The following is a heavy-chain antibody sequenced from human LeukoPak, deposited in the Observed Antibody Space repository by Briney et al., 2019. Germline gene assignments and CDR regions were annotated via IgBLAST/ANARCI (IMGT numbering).Heavy chain of an antibody. Sequence: AGGSLRLSCAVSGITLSNYGMSWVRQAPGNGLQLVAGISDTGGTITYADSVSGRFTISRDNAKNTLYLQMNSLRAEDTAVYFCAKRGVVIRVILVGFHKQAYYFDSWGHGALVTVSS. CDR2: ISDTGGTI. V-gene: IGHV3-23*01. CDR1: GITLSNYG. D-gene: IGHD3-22*01. J-gene: IGHJ4*03. CDR3: AKRGVVIRVILVGFHKQAYYFDS.